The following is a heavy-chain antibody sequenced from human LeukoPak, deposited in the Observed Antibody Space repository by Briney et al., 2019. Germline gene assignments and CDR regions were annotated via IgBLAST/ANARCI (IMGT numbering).Heavy chain of an antibody. CDR3: ARVLLYYHTSGYQVNWFDP. J-gene: IGHJ5*02. V-gene: IGHV1-2*02. D-gene: IGHD3-22*01. CDR2: IDPKSGGT. Sequence: GASVKVSCKASGYTFTALYIHWVRQAPGQGLEWMGWIDPKSGGTNYALKFRGRVTMTRDTSISTAFMELSGLTSDDTAVYYCARVLLYYHTSGYQVNWFDPWGQGTRVTVSS. CDR1: GYTFTALY.